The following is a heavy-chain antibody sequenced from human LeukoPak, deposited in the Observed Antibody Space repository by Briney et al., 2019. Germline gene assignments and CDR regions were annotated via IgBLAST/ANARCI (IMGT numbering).Heavy chain of an antibody. J-gene: IGHJ4*02. CDR3: SYSLGNYYDSSGYFRGATYYFDY. V-gene: IGHV1-69*13. CDR2: IIPIFGTA. D-gene: IGHD3-22*01. CDR1: GGTFSSYA. Sequence: GASAKVSCKASGGTFSSYAISWVRQAPGQGLEWMGGIIPIFGTANYAQKFQGRVTITADESTSTAYMELSSLRSEDTAVYYCSYSLGNYYDSSGYFRGATYYFDYWGQGTLVTVSS.